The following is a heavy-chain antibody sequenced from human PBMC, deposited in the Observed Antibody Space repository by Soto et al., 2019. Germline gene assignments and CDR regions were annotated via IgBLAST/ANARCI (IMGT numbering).Heavy chain of an antibody. CDR2: IIPIFGTA. V-gene: IGHV1-69*13. Sequence: ASVKVSCKASGGTFSSYATSWVRQAPGQGLEWMGGIIPIFGTANYAQKFQGRVTITADESTSTAYMELSSLRSEDTAVYYCASSRRGFGEFPSPSYYYYYGMDVWGQGTTVTVSS. CDR3: ASSRRGFGEFPSPSYYYYYGMDV. CDR1: GGTFSSYA. J-gene: IGHJ6*02. D-gene: IGHD3-10*01.